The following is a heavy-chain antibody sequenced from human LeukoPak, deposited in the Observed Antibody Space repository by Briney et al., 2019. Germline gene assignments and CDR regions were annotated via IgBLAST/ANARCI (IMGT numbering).Heavy chain of an antibody. V-gene: IGHV3-30*18. CDR2: ISYDGSNK. CDR3: AKAPLYSGSYSNWFDP. CDR1: GFTFSSYG. Sequence: GGSLRLSCAASGFTFSSYGMHWVRQAPGKGPEWVAVISYDGSNKYYADSVKGRFTISRDNSKNTLYLQINSLRAEDTAVYYCAKAPLYSGSYSNWFDPWGQGTPVTVSS. J-gene: IGHJ5*02. D-gene: IGHD1-26*01.